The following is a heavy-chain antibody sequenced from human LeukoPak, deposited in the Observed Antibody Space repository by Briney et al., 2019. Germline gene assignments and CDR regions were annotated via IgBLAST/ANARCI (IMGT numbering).Heavy chain of an antibody. Sequence: GGSLRLSCAASGFTFSSYWMHWVRQAPGKGLEWVSRINTDGSSTSYADSVKGRFTISRDNAKNTLYLQMNSLRAEDTAVYYCATLPVVAATQPYYYYMDVWGKGTTVTVSS. D-gene: IGHD2-15*01. CDR2: INTDGSST. CDR3: ATLPVVAATQPYYYYMDV. CDR1: GFTFSSYW. V-gene: IGHV3-74*01. J-gene: IGHJ6*03.